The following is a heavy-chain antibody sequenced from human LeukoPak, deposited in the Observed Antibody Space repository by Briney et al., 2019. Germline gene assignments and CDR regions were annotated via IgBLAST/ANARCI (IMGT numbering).Heavy chain of an antibody. D-gene: IGHD3-22*01. Sequence: PSETLSLTCAVYGGSFSGYSWSWIRQPPGKGLEWIVEINHSGSTKNSPSLKSRVTISVDTSKNQFPLKLRSVTAADTAVYYCARGANYYDSSGYSATFDYWGQGTLVTVSS. CDR1: GGSFSGYS. J-gene: IGHJ4*02. CDR3: ARGANYYDSSGYSATFDY. V-gene: IGHV4-34*01. CDR2: INHSGST.